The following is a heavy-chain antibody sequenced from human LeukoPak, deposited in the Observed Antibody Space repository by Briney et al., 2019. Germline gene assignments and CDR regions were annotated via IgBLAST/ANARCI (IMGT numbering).Heavy chain of an antibody. CDR3: ARRGGHYYDSSGYPDY. D-gene: IGHD3-22*01. V-gene: IGHV7-4-1*02. Sequence: ASVTVSCKASGYTFTSYAMNWVRQAPGQGLEWMGCINPNTGNPTYAQGFTVRFVFSLDTSVSTAYLQISSLKAEDTAVYYCARRGGHYYDSSGYPDYWGQGTLVTVSS. CDR1: GYTFTSYA. CDR2: INPNTGNP. J-gene: IGHJ4*02.